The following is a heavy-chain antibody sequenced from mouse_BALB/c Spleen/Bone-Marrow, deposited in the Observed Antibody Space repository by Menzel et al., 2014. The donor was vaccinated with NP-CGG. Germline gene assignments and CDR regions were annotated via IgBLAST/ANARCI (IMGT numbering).Heavy chain of an antibody. D-gene: IGHD1-1*01. CDR3: TRYYYGGRDWYFDV. Sequence: VQLQQSGAVLARPGALVRMSCKASGYTFTSFWMHWVKQRPGQGLEWIGAVYPGNNDTNYDQNFKGKAKLTAVTSTSTAYMEFSSLTNEDSAVYYCTRYYYGGRDWYFDVWGAGTTVTVSS. V-gene: IGHV1-5*01. CDR1: GYTFTSFW. CDR2: VYPGNNDT. J-gene: IGHJ1*01.